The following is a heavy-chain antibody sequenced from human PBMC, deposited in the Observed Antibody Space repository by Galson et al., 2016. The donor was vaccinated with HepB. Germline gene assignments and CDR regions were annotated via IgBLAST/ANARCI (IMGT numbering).Heavy chain of an antibody. CDR1: GFTFSDYY. CDR2: ISRSSSYI. Sequence: SLRLSCAAYGFTFSDYYMSWIRQAPGKGLEWVSPISRSSSYIIYAASVKGRFTISRDDAKNSLYLQMNSLRAEDTAVYYCAREGRGAYSNTIDSWGQGTLVTVSS. J-gene: IGHJ4*02. V-gene: IGHV3-11*06. CDR3: AREGRGAYSNTIDS. D-gene: IGHD3-16*01.